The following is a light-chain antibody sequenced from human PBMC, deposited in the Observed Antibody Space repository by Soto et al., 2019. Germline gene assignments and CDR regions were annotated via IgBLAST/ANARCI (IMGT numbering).Light chain of an antibody. CDR3: SSYTSSSTPRA. J-gene: IGLJ2*01. V-gene: IGLV2-14*01. CDR1: SSDVGGYNY. CDR2: DVS. Sequence: QSALTQPASVSGSPGQSITISCTGTSSDVGGYNYVSWYQQHPGKAPKLMIYDVSNRPSGVSNRFSGSKSGNTASLTISGLQAEDEADYYCSSYTSSSTPRAFGGGTSSPS.